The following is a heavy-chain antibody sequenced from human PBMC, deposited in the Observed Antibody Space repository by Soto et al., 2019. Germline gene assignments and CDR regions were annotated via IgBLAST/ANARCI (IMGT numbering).Heavy chain of an antibody. D-gene: IGHD3-10*01. CDR2: IYHSGST. V-gene: IGHV4-30-2*01. Sequence: SETLSLTGAVCGGSISSGCYSWSWIRQPPGKGLEWIGYIYHSGSTYYNPSLKSRVTISVDRSKNQFSLKLSSVTAADTAVYYCARCIRGVIRFDPWGQRTLVTFCS. J-gene: IGHJ5*02. CDR3: ARCIRGVIRFDP. CDR1: GGSISSGCYS.